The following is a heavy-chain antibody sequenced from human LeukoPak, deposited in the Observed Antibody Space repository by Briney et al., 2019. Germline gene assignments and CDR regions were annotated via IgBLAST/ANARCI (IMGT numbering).Heavy chain of an antibody. CDR1: GFSFSSYW. J-gene: IGHJ4*02. V-gene: IGHV3-74*01. CDR2: VSSDERTT. Sequence: GGSLRLSCAASGFSFSSYWMHWVRQAPGEGLVWVSRVSSDERTTSYADSVKGRFTVSRDNAKNTVYLQMNSLRAEDTAVYYCAKGGATVIDYWGQGTLVTVSS. CDR3: AKGGATVIDY. D-gene: IGHD4-17*01.